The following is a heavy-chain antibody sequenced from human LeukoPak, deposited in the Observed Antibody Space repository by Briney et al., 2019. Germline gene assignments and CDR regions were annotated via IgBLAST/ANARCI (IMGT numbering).Heavy chain of an antibody. Sequence: SETLSLTCTVSGGSISSYYWSWIRQPAGKGLEWIGRIYTSGSTNYNPSLKSRVTMSVDTSKNQFSLKLSSVTAADTAVYYCARDGFYSNYDLDNWFDPWGQGTLATVSS. V-gene: IGHV4-4*07. CDR3: ARDGFYSNYDLDNWFDP. D-gene: IGHD4-11*01. J-gene: IGHJ5*02. CDR1: GGSISSYY. CDR2: IYTSGST.